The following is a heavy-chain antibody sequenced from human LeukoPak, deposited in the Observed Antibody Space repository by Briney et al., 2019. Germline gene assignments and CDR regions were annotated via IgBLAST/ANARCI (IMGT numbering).Heavy chain of an antibody. D-gene: IGHD3-22*01. J-gene: IGHJ6*03. CDR3: ARGRYYYDSSGSPRDYYYMDV. CDR2: INHSGST. CDR1: GDSISSSSYY. Sequence: SETLSLTCTVSGDSISSSSYYWGWIRQPPGKGLEWIGEINHSGSTNYNSSLKSRVTISVDTSKNQFSLKLSSVTAADTAVYYCARGRYYYDSSGSPRDYYYMDVWGKGTTVTVSS. V-gene: IGHV4-39*07.